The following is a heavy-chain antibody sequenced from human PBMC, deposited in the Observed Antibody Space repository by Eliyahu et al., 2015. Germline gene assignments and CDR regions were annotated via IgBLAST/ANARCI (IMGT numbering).Heavy chain of an antibody. V-gene: IGHV3-11*01. CDR3: ARTPPGRWLQLSLADYIDY. D-gene: IGHD5-24*01. CDR1: GFTFXDSY. J-gene: IGHJ4*02. Sequence: QVQLVESGGGLVKPGGSLRLSCAAXGFTFXDSYMXWIRQAPGKGLGWVSYISSSGSTIYYADSVKGRFTISRDNAKNSLYLQMNSLRAEDTAVYYCARTPPGRWLQLSLADYIDYWGQGTLVTVSS. CDR2: ISSSGSTI.